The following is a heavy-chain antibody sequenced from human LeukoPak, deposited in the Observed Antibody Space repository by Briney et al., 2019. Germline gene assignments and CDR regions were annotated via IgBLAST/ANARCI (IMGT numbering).Heavy chain of an antibody. J-gene: IGHJ5*02. D-gene: IGHD3-3*01. Sequence: SETLSLTCTVSGGSISSSSYYWGWIRQPPGKGLEWIGSIYYSGSTYYSPPLKSRVTISVDTSKNQFSLKLSSVTAADTAVYYCASTSDLFSPWFDPWGQGTLVTVSS. CDR1: GGSISSSSYY. V-gene: IGHV4-39*01. CDR2: IYYSGST. CDR3: ASTSDLFSPWFDP.